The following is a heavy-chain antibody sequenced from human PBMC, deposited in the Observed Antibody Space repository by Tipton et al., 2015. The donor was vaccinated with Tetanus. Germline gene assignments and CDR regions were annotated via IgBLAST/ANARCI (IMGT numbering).Heavy chain of an antibody. V-gene: IGHV1-18*01. CDR1: GYTFTNFG. J-gene: IGHJ4*01. D-gene: IGHD6-13*01. CDR2: IGAHNGYR. CDR3: ARNNSNLFDY. Sequence: QVQLVQSGAEMKKPGASVKVSCKASGYTFTNFGISWVRQAPGQGLEWMGWIGAHNGYRHYAQRLKGRVTMTTDSSTTTAYMELRSLRSDDTAMYYCARNNSNLFDYWGHGTLVTVSS.